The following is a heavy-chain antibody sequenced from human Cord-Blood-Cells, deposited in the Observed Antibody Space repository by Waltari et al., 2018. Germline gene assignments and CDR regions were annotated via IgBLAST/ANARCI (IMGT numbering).Heavy chain of an antibody. V-gene: IGHV3-53*02. Sequence: EVQLVETGGGLIQPGGSLRLSCAASGFTVSSTYMSWVRQAPGKGLEWFSVIYSRGSTYYADSVKGRFNISRDNSKNTLYLQMNSLRAEDTAVYYCARDGGGYYYYGMDVWGQGTTVTVSS. CDR1: GFTVSSTY. CDR3: ARDGGGYYYYGMDV. J-gene: IGHJ6*02. D-gene: IGHD2-15*01. CDR2: IYSRGST.